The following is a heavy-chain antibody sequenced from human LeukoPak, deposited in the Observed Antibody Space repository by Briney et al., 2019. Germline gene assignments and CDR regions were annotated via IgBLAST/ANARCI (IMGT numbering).Heavy chain of an antibody. CDR2: IATGGGR. D-gene: IGHD3-10*01. V-gene: IGHV3-13*04. Sequence: RVSLRLSCAASGFTFSNYDMHWVRQATGKGLEWVSVIATGGGRYYAGSVEGRFTISRENAKNSVYLQMSSLRAGDTAVYYCARGLPGVRGVDYVFDIWGKGTMVTSST. CDR1: GFTFSNYD. CDR3: ARGLPGVRGVDYVFDI. J-gene: IGHJ3*02.